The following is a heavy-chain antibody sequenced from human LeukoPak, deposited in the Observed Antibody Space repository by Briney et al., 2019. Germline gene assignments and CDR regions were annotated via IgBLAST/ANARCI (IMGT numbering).Heavy chain of an antibody. V-gene: IGHV3-30-3*01. CDR2: ISYDGSNK. D-gene: IGHD2-2*02. J-gene: IGHJ6*02. CDR3: ARVRDCSSTSCYTFDYYYYYGMDV. Sequence: QPGGSLRLSCAASGFTFSSYAMHWVRQAPGKGLEWVAVISYDGSNKYYADSVKGRFTISRDNSKNTLYLQMNSLRAEDTAVYYCARVRDCSSTSCYTFDYYYYYGMDVWGQGTTVTVSS. CDR1: GFTFSSYA.